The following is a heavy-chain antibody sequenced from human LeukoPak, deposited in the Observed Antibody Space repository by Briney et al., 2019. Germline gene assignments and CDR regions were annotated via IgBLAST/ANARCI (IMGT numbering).Heavy chain of an antibody. CDR3: AGSPYSSSFYYMDV. CDR2: ISYDGSNK. J-gene: IGHJ6*03. CDR1: GFTFSSYA. D-gene: IGHD6-13*01. Sequence: GGSLRLSCAASGFTFSSYAMHWVRQAPGKGLEWVAVISYDGSNKYYADSVKGRFTISRDNSKNTLYLQMNSLRAEDTAVYYCAGSPYSSSFYYMDVWGKGTTVTVSS. V-gene: IGHV3-30*04.